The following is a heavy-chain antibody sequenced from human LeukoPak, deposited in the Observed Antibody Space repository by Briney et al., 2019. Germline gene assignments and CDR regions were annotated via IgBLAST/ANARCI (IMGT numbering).Heavy chain of an antibody. CDR3: ARAAVPVLIDY. V-gene: IGHV1-18*01. Sequence: ASVKVSCKASGYTFTSYGISWVRRAPGQGLEWMGWISANNGNTNYAQKLQGRVTMTTDTSTSTAYMELRSLRSDDTAVYYCARAAVPVLIDYWGQGTLVTVSS. CDR1: GYTFTSYG. J-gene: IGHJ4*02. CDR2: ISANNGNT. D-gene: IGHD6-19*01.